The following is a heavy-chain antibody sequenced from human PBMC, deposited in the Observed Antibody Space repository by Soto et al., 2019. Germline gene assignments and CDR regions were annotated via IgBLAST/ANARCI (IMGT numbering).Heavy chain of an antibody. D-gene: IGHD4-17*01. J-gene: IGHJ6*02. V-gene: IGHV1-8*01. CDR2: MNPNSGGR. CDR1: GYTFTTYD. Sequence: QVQLVQSGAEVKKPGASVKVSCQASGYTFTTYDINWVRQATGQGLEWMGWMNPNSGGRGYAQKFQGRGTMTRDTSISTAYMELKSLRSEDTAIYYCARTDGDLDVWGQGTTVTVSS. CDR3: ARTDGDLDV.